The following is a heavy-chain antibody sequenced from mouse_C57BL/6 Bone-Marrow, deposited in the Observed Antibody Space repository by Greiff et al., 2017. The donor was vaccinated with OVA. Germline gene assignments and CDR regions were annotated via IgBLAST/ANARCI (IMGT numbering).Heavy chain of an antibody. CDR1: GYTFTSYW. Sequence: QVQLQQPGAELVRPGTSVKLSCKASGYTFTSYWMHWVKQRPGQGLEWIGEIDPSDSYTNYNQKFKGKATLTVDTSSSTAYMQLSSLTSEDSAVYYCARETFYYDYEREDWGQGTSVTVSS. V-gene: IGHV1-59*01. J-gene: IGHJ4*01. CDR3: ARETFYYDYERED. D-gene: IGHD2-4*01. CDR2: IDPSDSYT.